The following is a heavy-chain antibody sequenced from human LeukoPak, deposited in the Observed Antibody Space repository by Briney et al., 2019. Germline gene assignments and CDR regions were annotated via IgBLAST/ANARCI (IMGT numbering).Heavy chain of an antibody. D-gene: IGHD2-15*01. V-gene: IGHV3-53*01. Sequence: GGSLRLSCAASGFTVSSNYMSWVRQAPGKGLEWVSVIYSGGSTYYEDSVKGRFTISRDNSKNTLYLQMNSLRAEDTAVYYCARAEVGVNYYFDYWGQGTLVTVSS. J-gene: IGHJ4*02. CDR3: ARAEVGVNYYFDY. CDR1: GFTVSSNY. CDR2: IYSGGST.